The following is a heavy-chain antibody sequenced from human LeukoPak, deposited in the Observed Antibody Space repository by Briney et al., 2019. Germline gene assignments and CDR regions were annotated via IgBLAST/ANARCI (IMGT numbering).Heavy chain of an antibody. CDR1: GYTFISYY. Sequence: ASVKVSCKASGYTFISYYIHWVRQAPGQGLEWMGVVNPSGGSTSYAQKFQGRVTMTRDTSTSTVYMELSSLRSEDTAVYYCTRDSGYSGYDFDWGQGTLVTVSS. V-gene: IGHV1-46*01. D-gene: IGHD5-12*01. CDR2: VNPSGGST. J-gene: IGHJ4*02. CDR3: TRDSGYSGYDFD.